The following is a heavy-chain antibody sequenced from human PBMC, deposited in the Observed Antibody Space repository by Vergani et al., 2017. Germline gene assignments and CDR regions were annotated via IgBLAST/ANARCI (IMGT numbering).Heavy chain of an antibody. CDR2: IWYDGSNK. CDR1: GFTFSSYG. J-gene: IGHJ3*02. Sequence: QVQLVESGGGVVQPGRSLRLSCAASGFTFSSYGMHWVRQAPGKGLEWVAVIWYDGSNKYYADSVKGRFTISRDNSKNTLYLQMNSLRAEDTAVYYCARNFPPYCGGDCYSGNAFDIWSQGTMVTVSS. D-gene: IGHD2-21*01. CDR3: ARNFPPYCGGDCYSGNAFDI. V-gene: IGHV3-33*01.